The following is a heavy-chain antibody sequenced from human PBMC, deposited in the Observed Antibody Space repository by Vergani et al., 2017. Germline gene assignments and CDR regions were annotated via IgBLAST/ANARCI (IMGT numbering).Heavy chain of an antibody. CDR1: GFTFSSYS. V-gene: IGHV3-21*01. CDR2: ISSSSSYI. J-gene: IGHJ4*02. D-gene: IGHD3-16*01. Sequence: EVQLVESGGGLVKPGGSLRLSCAASGFTFSSYSMNWVRQAPGKGLEWVSSISSSSSYIYYADSVKGRFTISRDNAKNSLYLQMNSLRAEDTAVYYCASGRVTFGGVTQPFDYWGQGTLVTVSS. CDR3: ASGRVTFGGVTQPFDY.